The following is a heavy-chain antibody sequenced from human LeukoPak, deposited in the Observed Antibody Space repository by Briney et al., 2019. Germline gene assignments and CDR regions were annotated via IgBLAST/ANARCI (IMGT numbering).Heavy chain of an antibody. J-gene: IGHJ5*02. CDR2: ISTGGSTI. D-gene: IGHD2-2*01. CDR3: ARAGCSSSSCPYRNWFDP. Sequence: GSLRLSCAASGFTFSSYEMNWVRQAPGKGLEWVSYISTGGSTIYYADSVKGRFTISRDNAKNSLYLQMNSLRAEDTAVYYCARAGCSSSSCPYRNWFDPRGQGTLVTVSS. CDR1: GFTFSSYE. V-gene: IGHV3-48*03.